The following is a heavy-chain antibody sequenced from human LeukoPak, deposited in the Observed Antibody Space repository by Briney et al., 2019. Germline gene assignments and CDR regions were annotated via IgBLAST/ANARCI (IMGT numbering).Heavy chain of an antibody. CDR1: GFTFSDYY. J-gene: IGHJ4*02. CDR3: ARASSSSWYLFDY. D-gene: IGHD6-13*01. Sequence: PGGSLRLSCAASGFTFSDYYMSWIRQAPGKGLEWVSYISSSGSTIYYADSVKGRFTISRDNAKNSLYLQMNSLRAEDTAVYYCARASSSSWYLFDYWGQGTLVTVSS. V-gene: IGHV3-11*04. CDR2: ISSSGSTI.